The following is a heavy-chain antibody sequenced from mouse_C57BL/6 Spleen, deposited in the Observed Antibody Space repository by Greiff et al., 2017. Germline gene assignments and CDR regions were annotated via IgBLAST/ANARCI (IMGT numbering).Heavy chain of an antibody. V-gene: IGHV5-4*01. Sequence: DVQLVESGGGLVKPGGSLKLSCAASGFTFSSYAMSWVRQTPEKRLEWVATISDGGSYTYYPDNVKGRFTISRDNAKNNLYLQMSHLKSEDTAMYYCAGGNYDAMDYWGQGTSVTVSS. J-gene: IGHJ4*01. CDR3: AGGNYDAMDY. CDR2: ISDGGSYT. D-gene: IGHD2-1*01. CDR1: GFTFSSYA.